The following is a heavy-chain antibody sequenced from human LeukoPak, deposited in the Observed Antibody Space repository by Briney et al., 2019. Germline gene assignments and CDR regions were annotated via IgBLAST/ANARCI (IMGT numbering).Heavy chain of an antibody. CDR1: GFTFSSYG. Sequence: PGGSLRLSCAASGFTFSSYGMHWVRQAPGKGLEWVAVISYDGSNKYYADSVKGRFTISKDNSKNTLYLQMNSLRAEDTAVYYCGKDHSIAATATVGDFDYWGQGTLVTVSS. J-gene: IGHJ4*02. V-gene: IGHV3-30*18. CDR2: ISYDGSNK. CDR3: GKDHSIAATATVGDFDY. D-gene: IGHD6-13*01.